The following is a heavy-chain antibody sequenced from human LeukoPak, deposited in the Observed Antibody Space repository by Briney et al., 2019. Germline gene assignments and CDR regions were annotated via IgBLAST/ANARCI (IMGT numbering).Heavy chain of an antibody. J-gene: IGHJ4*02. Sequence: SETLSLTCAVYGGSFSGYYWSWIRQPPGKGLEWIGEINHSGSTNYNPSLKSRVTISVDTSKNQFSLKLSSVTAADTAVYYCASVNGGFAPFDYGGQGTLVTVPS. CDR2: INHSGST. D-gene: IGHD7-27*01. V-gene: IGHV4-34*01. CDR3: ASVNGGFAPFDY. CDR1: GGSFSGYY.